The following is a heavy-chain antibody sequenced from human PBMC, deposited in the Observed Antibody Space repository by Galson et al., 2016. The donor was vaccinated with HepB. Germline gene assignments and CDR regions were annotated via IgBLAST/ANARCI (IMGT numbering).Heavy chain of an antibody. CDR2: IKRKSDGETT. V-gene: IGHV3-15*01. J-gene: IGHJ2*01. CDR1: GFTFSNAW. CDR3: TSPQNYYTWYFDL. Sequence: SLRLSCAASGFTFSNAWLSWVRQAPGKGLEWVGRIKRKSDGETTDYAAPAQGRFNISRDDSKNTLFLQMNSLTTEDTAVYYCTSPQNYYTWYFDLWGRGTLVTVSS. D-gene: IGHD1-26*01.